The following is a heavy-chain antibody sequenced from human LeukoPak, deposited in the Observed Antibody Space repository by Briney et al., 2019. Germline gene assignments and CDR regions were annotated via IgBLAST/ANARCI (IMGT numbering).Heavy chain of an antibody. CDR1: GFTFSSYA. D-gene: IGHD3-22*01. CDR3: AKDLDSSSYAYWYFDL. V-gene: IGHV3-23*01. J-gene: IGHJ2*01. CDR2: VSGSGDST. Sequence: GGSLRLSCAASGFTFSSYAMNWVRQAPGKGLEWVSTVSGSGDSTYYADSVKGRFTIPRDNSKNTVYLQMNSLRAEDTAVYYCAKDLDSSSYAYWYFDLWGRGTLVTVSS.